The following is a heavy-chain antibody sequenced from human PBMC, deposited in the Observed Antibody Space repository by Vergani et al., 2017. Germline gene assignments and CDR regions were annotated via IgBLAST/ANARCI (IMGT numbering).Heavy chain of an antibody. Sequence: QLVESGGGVVQPGRSLRLSCAASGFTFDDYAMHWVRQAPGKGLEWVSGINWNSDSIAYADSVKGRFTISRDNAKNSLYLQMNSLRAEDTALYYCVRARVCGGGRCTPNMDVWGKGTTVTVSS. CDR2: INWNSDSI. J-gene: IGHJ6*03. CDR1: GFTFDDYA. V-gene: IGHV3-9*01. D-gene: IGHD2-15*01. CDR3: VRARVCGGGRCTPNMDV.